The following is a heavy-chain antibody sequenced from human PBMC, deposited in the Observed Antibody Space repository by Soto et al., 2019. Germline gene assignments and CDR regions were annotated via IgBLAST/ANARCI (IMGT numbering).Heavy chain of an antibody. CDR2: IYYSGST. CDR3: ARRITGPRSYDAFDI. D-gene: IGHD1-26*01. Sequence: SETLSLTCTVSGGSISSYYWSWIRQPPGKGLEWIGYIYYSGSTNYNPSLKSRVTISVDTSKNQFSLKLSSVTAADTAVYYCARRITGPRSYDAFDIWGQGTMVTVSS. CDR1: GGSISSYY. V-gene: IGHV4-59*08. J-gene: IGHJ3*02.